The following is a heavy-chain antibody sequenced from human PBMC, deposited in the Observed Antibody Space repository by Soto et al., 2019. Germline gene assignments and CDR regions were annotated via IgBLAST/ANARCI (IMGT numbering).Heavy chain of an antibody. CDR2: IYPGDSDT. V-gene: IGHV5-51*01. J-gene: IGHJ6*02. CDR1: GYIFTTYW. Sequence: GESLKISCNGSGYIFTTYWICWVRQMTWKGLEWMGNIYPGDSDTRYSPSFQGQVTISADKSISTAYLQWSSLKASDTAIYYCARRGYSYAELRVLDVWGQGTTVTVSS. CDR3: ARRGYSYAELRVLDV. D-gene: IGHD5-18*01.